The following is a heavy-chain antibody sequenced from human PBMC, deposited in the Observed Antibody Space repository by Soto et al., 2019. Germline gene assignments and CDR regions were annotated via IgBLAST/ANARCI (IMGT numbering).Heavy chain of an antibody. J-gene: IGHJ6*01. D-gene: IGHD3-10*01. Sequence: QVQLVQSGAEVKKPGSSVKVSCKASGGTFSNYALISWVRQAPGQGLEWMGGIIPIDATVNYEQKFQGRITITADESTTKVYMDLGTLRSEDTAVYYCARELLGFGYTYGEVGGQGTTVTVSA. V-gene: IGHV1-69*12. CDR3: ARELLGFGYTYGEV. CDR1: GGTFSNYA. CDR2: IIPIDATV.